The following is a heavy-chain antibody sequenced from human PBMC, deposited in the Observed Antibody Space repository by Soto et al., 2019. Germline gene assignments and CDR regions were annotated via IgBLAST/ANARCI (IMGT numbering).Heavy chain of an antibody. D-gene: IGHD2-2*01. J-gene: IGHJ4*02. CDR1: GLTFSNYE. V-gene: IGHV3-48*03. CDR2: IDTSGYSI. CDR3: TRDSVVPADRSDH. Sequence: GGSLRLSCAASGLTFSNYEMTWVRQAPGKGLEWISYIDTSGYSIYYADSVKGRFTISRDNAKNSLFLQMNSLRVEDTAVYYCTRDSVVPADRSDHWGQGTVVTVSS.